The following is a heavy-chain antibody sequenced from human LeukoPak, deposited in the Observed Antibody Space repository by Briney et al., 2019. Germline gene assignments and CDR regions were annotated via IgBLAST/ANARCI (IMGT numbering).Heavy chain of an antibody. V-gene: IGHV4-34*01. J-gene: IGHJ4*02. CDR1: GVSFSGYY. Sequence: SETLSPTCAVYGVSFSGYYWSWIRQPPGKGLEWIGEINHSGSTNYNPSLKSRVTISVDTSKNQFSLKLSSVTAADTAVYYCARRGRYKFDYWGQGTLVTVSS. CDR2: INHSGST. D-gene: IGHD1-26*01. CDR3: ARRGRYKFDY.